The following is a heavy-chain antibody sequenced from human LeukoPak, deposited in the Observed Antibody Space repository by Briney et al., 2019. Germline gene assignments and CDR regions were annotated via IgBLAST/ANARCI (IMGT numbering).Heavy chain of an antibody. J-gene: IGHJ3*02. CDR2: VHLSGRT. D-gene: IGHD5-12*01. Sequence: SETLSLTCGVSGGSISSTNWWTWVRQPPGEGLEWIGEVHLSGRTNYSPSLKSRVTISVDTSKNQFSLKLYSVTAADTAVYYCARRYSGYGNAFDIWGQGTMVTVSS. V-gene: IGHV4-4*02. CDR3: ARRYSGYGNAFDI. CDR1: GGSISSTNW.